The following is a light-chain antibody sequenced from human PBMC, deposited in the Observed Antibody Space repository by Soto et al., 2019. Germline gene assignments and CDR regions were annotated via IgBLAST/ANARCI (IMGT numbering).Light chain of an antibody. CDR3: SSFTSSSTYV. CDR1: SSDVGSYNR. Sequence: QSALTQPPSVSGSPGQAVTISCSGTSSDVGSYNRVSWYQQPPGTAPKLMLYDVSNRPSGVSDRFSGSKSGNTASLTISGLQAEDEADYYCSSFTSSSTYVFGTGIKLTVL. J-gene: IGLJ1*01. V-gene: IGLV2-18*02. CDR2: DVS.